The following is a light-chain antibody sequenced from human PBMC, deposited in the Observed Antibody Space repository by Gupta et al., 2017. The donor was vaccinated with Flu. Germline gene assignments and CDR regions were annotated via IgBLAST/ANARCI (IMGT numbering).Light chain of an antibody. CDR2: EVS. CDR3: RAYAVSDKDV. V-gene: IGLV2-8*01. Sequence: TISSTGTSGEVGGCNYVSWNTQHPDKAHILLVYEVSRRPAGVPARFSGSESGNTASLTVSARTEEEAADYYGRAYAVSDKDVFGNGTKVTVL. CDR1: SGEVGGCNY. J-gene: IGLJ1*01.